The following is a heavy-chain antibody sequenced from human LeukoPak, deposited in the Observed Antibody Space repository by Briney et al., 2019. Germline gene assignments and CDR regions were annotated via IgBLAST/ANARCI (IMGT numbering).Heavy chain of an antibody. CDR3: AKEGAGFRVGFDI. Sequence: GGSLRLSCAASGFILSDYYMSWMRQAPGKGLEWVAYISTNDRTTYYADSVKGRFTISRDNSKNTVYLQMNSLSAKDTAVYYCAKEGAGFRVGFDIWGDGRMVTVSS. J-gene: IGHJ3*02. CDR1: GFILSDYY. V-gene: IGHV3-11*01. CDR2: ISTNDRTT. D-gene: IGHD3-10*01.